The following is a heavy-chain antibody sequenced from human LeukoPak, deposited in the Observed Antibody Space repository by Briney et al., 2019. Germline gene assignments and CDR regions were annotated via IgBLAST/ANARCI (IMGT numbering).Heavy chain of an antibody. CDR3: AKNRRIVGATYFDY. Sequence: GGSLRLSCAASGFTFSSYAMSWVRQAPGKGLEWVSATSGSGGSTYYADSVKGRFNISRDNFKNTLYLQLNSLRAGDTVLYYCAKNRRIVGATYFDYWGQGTLVTVSS. V-gene: IGHV3-23*01. CDR2: TSGSGGST. J-gene: IGHJ4*02. D-gene: IGHD1-26*01. CDR1: GFTFSSYA.